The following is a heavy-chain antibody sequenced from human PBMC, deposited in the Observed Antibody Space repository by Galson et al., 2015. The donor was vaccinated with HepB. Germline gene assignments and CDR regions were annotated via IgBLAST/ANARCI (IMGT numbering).Heavy chain of an antibody. V-gene: IGHV3-53*01. CDR3: ARGYSRSWYSGLGF. CDR2: IYSGGNT. CDR1: GFTVSSNY. Sequence: SLRLSCAASGFTVSSNYMSWVRQAPGRGLECVSVIYSGGNTYYADSVRDRFIISRDNSKNTLYLQMNSLRFEDTAVYYCARGYSRSWYSGLGFWGQGTLVTVSS. D-gene: IGHD6-13*01. J-gene: IGHJ4*02.